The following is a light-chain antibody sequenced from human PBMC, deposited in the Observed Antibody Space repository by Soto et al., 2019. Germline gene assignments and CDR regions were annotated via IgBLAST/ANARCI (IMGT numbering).Light chain of an antibody. CDR2: KAS. Sequence: QLTQSPSTLSASVGDRVTITCRASQSISSWLAWYQQKPGKAPKLLIYKASSLESGVPSRFSGSGSGTEFTLTISSLQPDDFATYYCQQYNSYSHTFGQGTKVDIK. J-gene: IGKJ2*01. CDR3: QQYNSYSHT. CDR1: QSISSW. V-gene: IGKV1-5*03.